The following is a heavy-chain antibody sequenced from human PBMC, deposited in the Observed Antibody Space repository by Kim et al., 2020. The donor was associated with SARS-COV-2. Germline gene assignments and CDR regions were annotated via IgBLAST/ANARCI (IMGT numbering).Heavy chain of an antibody. CDR1: GYNFANHW. J-gene: IGHJ6*02. D-gene: IGHD2-8*01. V-gene: IGHV5-51*01. Sequence: GESLKISCTGSGYNFANHWISWVRQVPGKGLEWMGIIYPGDSQTTYSPAFQGQVTIPADKSIRAAYVQLNSLKASDTAIYYCARHLPTPLYFALDVWGQGTTVSVSS. CDR2: IYPGDSQT. CDR3: ARHLPTPLYFALDV.